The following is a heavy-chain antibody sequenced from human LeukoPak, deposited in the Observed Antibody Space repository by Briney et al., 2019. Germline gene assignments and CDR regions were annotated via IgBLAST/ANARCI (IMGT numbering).Heavy chain of an antibody. CDR1: GGSISSSSYY. CDR2: IYYSGST. V-gene: IGHV4-39*01. CDR3: ARRPFDY. J-gene: IGHJ4*02. Sequence: KSSETLSLTCTVSGGSISSSSYYWGWIRQPPGKGLEWIGSIYYSGSTYYNPSLKSRVTISVDTSKNQFSLKLSSVTAADTAVYYCARRPFDYWGQGTLVTVSS.